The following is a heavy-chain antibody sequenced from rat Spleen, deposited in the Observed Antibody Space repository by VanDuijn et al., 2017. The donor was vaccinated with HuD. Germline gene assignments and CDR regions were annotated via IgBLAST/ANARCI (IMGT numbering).Heavy chain of an antibody. J-gene: IGHJ2*01. Sequence: VQLQESGPGLVKPSQSLSLTCSVTGYSITSSYRWNWIRKFPGNKLEWMGYINSAGSTNYNPSLKSRISITRDTSKNQFFLQVNSVTTEDTATYYCARFPIYYYSALFDYWGQGVMVTVSS. D-gene: IGHD1-1*01. V-gene: IGHV3-3*01. CDR2: INSAGST. CDR3: ARFPIYYYSALFDY. CDR1: GYSITSSYR.